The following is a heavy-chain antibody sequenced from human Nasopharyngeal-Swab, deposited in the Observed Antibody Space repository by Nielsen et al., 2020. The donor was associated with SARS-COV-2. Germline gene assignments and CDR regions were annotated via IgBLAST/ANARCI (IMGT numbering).Heavy chain of an antibody. CDR3: ASVLDLGILDY. D-gene: IGHD3/OR15-3a*01. J-gene: IGHJ4*02. CDR2: IYHSRST. Sequence: WIRQPPGKGLEWIGYIYHSRSTYYNPSLKSRVTISVDRSKNQFSLKLSSVTAADTAVYYCASVLDLGILDYWGQGTLVTVSS. V-gene: IGHV4-30-2*01.